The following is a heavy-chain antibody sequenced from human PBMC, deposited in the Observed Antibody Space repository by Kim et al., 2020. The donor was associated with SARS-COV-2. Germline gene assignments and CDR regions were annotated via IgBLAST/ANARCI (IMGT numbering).Heavy chain of an antibody. V-gene: IGHV3-30*04. CDR3: ATDSSSSYYFDY. J-gene: IGHJ4*02. D-gene: IGHD6-6*01. CDR1: GFTFSSYA. Sequence: GGSLRLSCAASGFTFSSYAMHWFRQAPGKGLEWVAVISYDGSNKYYADSVKGRFTISRDNSKNTLYLQMNSLRAEDTAVYYCATDSSSSYYFDYWGQGTLVTVSS. CDR2: ISYDGSNK.